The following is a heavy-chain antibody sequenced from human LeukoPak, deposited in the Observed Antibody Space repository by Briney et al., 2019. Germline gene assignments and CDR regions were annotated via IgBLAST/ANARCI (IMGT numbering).Heavy chain of an antibody. Sequence: SQTLSLTCAISGDRVANNYAAWNWIRRSPSRGLDWLGRTYQRSNWYNDYAVSLKSRITIRPDPSKNQSSLQLNSVPPDDTAVYYCARGGYSFGPFDPWGQGTLVTVSS. CDR3: ARGGYSFGPFDP. CDR1: GDRVANNYAA. J-gene: IGHJ5*02. CDR2: TYQRSNWYN. D-gene: IGHD5-18*01. V-gene: IGHV6-1*01.